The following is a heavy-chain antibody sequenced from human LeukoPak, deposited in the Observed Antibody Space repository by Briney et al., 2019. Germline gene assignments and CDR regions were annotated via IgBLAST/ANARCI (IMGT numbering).Heavy chain of an antibody. CDR3: TTEPGRYYF. CDR1: GFTFTTSW. J-gene: IGHJ4*02. CDR2: IKSKTDGGTT. V-gene: IGHV3-15*01. Sequence: GGPLSLSCAASGFTFTTSWMVWLREAPGKGVEGVCRIKSKTDGGTTDYAAPVKGTFTISRDDSKNTLYLQMNSLETEDTGVYYCTTEPGRYYFWGQGTLVTVSS. D-gene: IGHD3-10*01.